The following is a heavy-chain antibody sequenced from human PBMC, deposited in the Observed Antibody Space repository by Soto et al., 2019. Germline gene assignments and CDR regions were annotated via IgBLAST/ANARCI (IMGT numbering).Heavy chain of an antibody. Sequence: EVQLVESGGGLVQPGRSLRLSCAASGFTFDDYAMHWVRQGPGKGLEWVSSISWNSGNLGYADSVKGRFTISRDNAKNSLYLQMNCLRGEDTALYYCAKGASTTVFAFSDYWGQGTLVTVSS. J-gene: IGHJ4*02. D-gene: IGHD4-17*01. CDR1: GFTFDDYA. CDR3: AKGASTTVFAFSDY. V-gene: IGHV3-9*01. CDR2: ISWNSGNL.